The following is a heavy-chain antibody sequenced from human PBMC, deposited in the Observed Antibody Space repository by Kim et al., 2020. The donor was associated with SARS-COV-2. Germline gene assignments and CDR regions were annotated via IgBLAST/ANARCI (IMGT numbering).Heavy chain of an antibody. Sequence: GGSLRLSCAASGFTFSSYAMHWVRQAPGKGLEWVAVISYDGSNKYYADSVKGRFTISRDNSKNTLYLQMNSLRAEDTAVYYCAAALTGSSGYYYHWGQGTLVTVSS. CDR3: AAALTGSSGYYYH. J-gene: IGHJ5*02. CDR2: ISYDGSNK. CDR1: GFTFSSYA. D-gene: IGHD3-22*01. V-gene: IGHV3-30-3*01.